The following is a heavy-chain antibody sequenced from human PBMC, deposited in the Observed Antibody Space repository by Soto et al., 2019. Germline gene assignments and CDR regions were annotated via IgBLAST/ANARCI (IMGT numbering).Heavy chain of an antibody. V-gene: IGHV3-7*05. CDR2: IKADGSEK. J-gene: IGHJ3*01. CDR1: GFTFTDHW. D-gene: IGHD3-3*01. CDR3: VRIRGGGAYDL. Sequence: EVQLVESGGGLVQPGGSLRLSYVASGFTFTDHWMTWVRQAPGRRPEWVANIKADGSEKYYMDSVRGRFAISRDNAKNSLSLLMNSLGPEDTAMFYCVRIRGGGAYDLWGQGTMVTVS.